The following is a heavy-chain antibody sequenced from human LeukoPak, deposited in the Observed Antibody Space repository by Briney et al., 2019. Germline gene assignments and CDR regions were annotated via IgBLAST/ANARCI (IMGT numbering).Heavy chain of an antibody. V-gene: IGHV3-23*01. CDR2: ISGSGGST. J-gene: IGHJ4*02. Sequence: GASLRLSCAASVFTFSSYAMSWVRQAPGKGREWVSAISGSGGSTYYAGSVKGRCTISRDNSKNTLYLQRNSLRAEDTAVYYCAKWPRKAYWGQGTLVTVSS. CDR3: AKWPRKAY. CDR1: VFTFSSYA.